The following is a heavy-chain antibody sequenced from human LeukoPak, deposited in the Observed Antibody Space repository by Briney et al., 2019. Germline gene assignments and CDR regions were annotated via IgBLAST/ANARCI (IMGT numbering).Heavy chain of an antibody. V-gene: IGHV4-4*07. J-gene: IGHJ5*02. D-gene: IGHD3-10*01. Sequence: SETLSLTCTVSGGSISSYYWSWIRQPAGKGLEWIGRIYTSGSTNYNPSLKSRVTISVDTSKNQFSLKLSSVTAADTAVYYCARHAYGSGSYYNFYWFDTWGQGTLVTVSS. CDR1: GGSISSYY. CDR3: ARHAYGSGSYYNFYWFDT. CDR2: IYTSGST.